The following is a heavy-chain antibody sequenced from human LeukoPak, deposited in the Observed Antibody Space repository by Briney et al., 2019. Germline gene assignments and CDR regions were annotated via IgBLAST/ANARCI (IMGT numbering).Heavy chain of an antibody. V-gene: IGHV3-53*01. CDR1: GFTVSSNY. J-gene: IGHJ4*02. CDR3: ARSGADILTGYAYD. D-gene: IGHD3-9*01. CDR2: IYSGGST. Sequence: PVGSLRLSCAASGFTVSSNYMSWVRQAPGKGLEWVSVIYSGGSTYYADSVKGRFTISRDNSKYTLFLQMNSLRAEDTAVYYCARSGADILTGYAYDWGQGTLVTVSS.